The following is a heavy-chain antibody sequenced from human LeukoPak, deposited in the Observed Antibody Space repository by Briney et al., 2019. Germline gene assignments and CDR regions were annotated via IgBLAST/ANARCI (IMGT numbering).Heavy chain of an antibody. Sequence: PGGSLRLSCAASGFTFSDYSMSWIRQAPGKGLEWISYISSSGGTIYYADSLKGRFTISRDNAKNSLYLQMNSLRAEDTAVYYCARSIFYYYYGSGTFYPFDPWGQGTLVTVSS. V-gene: IGHV3-11*01. CDR2: ISSSGGTI. CDR1: GFTFSDYS. J-gene: IGHJ5*02. CDR3: ARSIFYYYYGSGTFYPFDP. D-gene: IGHD3-10*01.